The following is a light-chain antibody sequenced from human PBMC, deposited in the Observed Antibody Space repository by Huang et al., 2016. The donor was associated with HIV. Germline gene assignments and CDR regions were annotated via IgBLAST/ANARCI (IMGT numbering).Light chain of an antibody. V-gene: IGKV3-20*01. CDR3: QQYGGSPLT. Sequence: EIVLTQSPGTLSLSPGERATLSCRARQSVSNYLAWYQQKPGQAPRLLIYGASSRATGIPDRFSGSGSGTDFTLTISRLEPEDFAFYYCQQYGGSPLTFGGGIKVETK. J-gene: IGKJ4*01. CDR2: GAS. CDR1: QSVSNY.